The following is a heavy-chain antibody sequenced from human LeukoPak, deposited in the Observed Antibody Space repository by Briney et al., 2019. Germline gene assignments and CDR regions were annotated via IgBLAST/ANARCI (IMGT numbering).Heavy chain of an antibody. D-gene: IGHD3-22*01. V-gene: IGHV3-23*01. J-gene: IGHJ1*01. CDR2: ISGSGGST. CDR1: GFTFSSYA. CDR3: ARAPYDSSGLEH. Sequence: GGSLRLSCAASGFTFSSYAMSWVRQAPGKGLEWVSAISGSGGSTYYADSVKGRFTISRDNAKNSLYLQVNSLRAEDTAVYYCARAPYDSSGLEHWGQGTLVTVSS.